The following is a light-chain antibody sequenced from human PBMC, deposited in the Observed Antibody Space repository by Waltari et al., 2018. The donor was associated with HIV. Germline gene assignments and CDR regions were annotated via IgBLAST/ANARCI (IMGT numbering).Light chain of an antibody. CDR1: SCHLPSRY. J-gene: IGLJ1*01. CDR3: QSHDNKIFYV. Sequence: NFILTQPHSVSESPGTTVTISCTRSSCHLPSRYVHWYQQRPGSSPTTVIYANNQRPSGVPDRFSGSIDSSSTSASLTISGLRTEDEADYYCQSHDNKIFYVFGGGTYVTVL. CDR2: ANN. V-gene: IGLV6-57*01.